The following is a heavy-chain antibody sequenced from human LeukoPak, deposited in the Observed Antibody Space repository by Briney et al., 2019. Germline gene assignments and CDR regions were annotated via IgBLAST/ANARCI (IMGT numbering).Heavy chain of an antibody. Sequence: PSQTLSLTCTVSGGSISSGSYYWSWIRQPAGKGLEWIGRIYTSGSTNYNPSLKSRVTISVDTSKNQSSLKLSSVTAADTAVYYCARQPVYYYYGMDVWGQGTTVTVSS. CDR3: ARQPVYYYYGMDV. CDR1: GGSISSGSYY. CDR2: IYTSGST. D-gene: IGHD1-14*01. J-gene: IGHJ6*02. V-gene: IGHV4-61*02.